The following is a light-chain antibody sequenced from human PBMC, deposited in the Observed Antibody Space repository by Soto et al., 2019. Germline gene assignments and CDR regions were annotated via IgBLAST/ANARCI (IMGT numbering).Light chain of an antibody. CDR3: QQYGSSGT. CDR2: AAS. CDR1: QSVSNNY. Sequence: IVLTQSPGTLSLSPGERATLSCSASQSVSNNYLAWYQQKPCQAPRLLSYAASNRDTGIPDRFSGSGSGTDFTLTIRRLEPEDFAVYYCQQYGSSGTFGPGTKVDIK. V-gene: IGKV3-20*01. J-gene: IGKJ1*01.